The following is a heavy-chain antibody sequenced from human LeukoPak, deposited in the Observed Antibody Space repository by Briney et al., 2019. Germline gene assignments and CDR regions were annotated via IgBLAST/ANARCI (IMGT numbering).Heavy chain of an antibody. D-gene: IGHD4-17*01. CDR2: INHSGST. CDR1: GGSFSGYY. J-gene: IGHJ4*02. CDR3: ARGKKGPDYGDTYYFDY. V-gene: IGHV4-34*01. Sequence: PSETLSLTCAVYGGSFSGYYWSWIRQPPGKGLEWIGEINHSGSTNYNPSLKSRVTISVDTSKNQFSLKLSSVTAADTAVYYCARGKKGPDYGDTYYFDYWGRGTLVTVSS.